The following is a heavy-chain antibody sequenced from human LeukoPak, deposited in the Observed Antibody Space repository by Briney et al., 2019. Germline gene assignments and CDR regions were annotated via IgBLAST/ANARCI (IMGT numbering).Heavy chain of an antibody. J-gene: IGHJ3*02. CDR2: IYSGGST. V-gene: IGHV3-53*01. D-gene: IGHD2-21*01. CDR1: GFTVSSNY. CDR3: ARDSLWAFDI. Sequence: PGGSLRLSCAASGFTVSSNYMSWVRQAPGKGLEWVSVIYSGGSTYYADSVKGRFTISRDNAKNSLDLQMNNLRAEDTAVYYCARDSLWAFDIWGQGTMVTVSS.